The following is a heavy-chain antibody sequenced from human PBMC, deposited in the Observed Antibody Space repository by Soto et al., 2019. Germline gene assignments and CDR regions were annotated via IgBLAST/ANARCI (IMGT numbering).Heavy chain of an antibody. Sequence: HPGGSLKLYCADSGFTFSDYWMDWARQVPGKGPEWVANINQDGSGKNYVDSVKGRFTISRDNAKNSLYLQMNSLRAEDTAVYYCASLGRHGWGQGTTVTVSS. V-gene: IGHV3-7*01. CDR2: INQDGSGK. J-gene: IGHJ6*02. D-gene: IGHD3-16*01. CDR3: ASLGRHG. CDR1: GFTFSDYW.